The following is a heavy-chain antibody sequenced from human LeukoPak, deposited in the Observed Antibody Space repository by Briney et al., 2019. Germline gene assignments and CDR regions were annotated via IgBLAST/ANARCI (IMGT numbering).Heavy chain of an antibody. D-gene: IGHD3-22*01. V-gene: IGHV4-59*01. J-gene: IGHJ5*02. CDR1: GGSISSYF. CDR2: VYYSGSH. Sequence: SETLSLTCTVSGGSISSYFWSWIRQPPGMGLEWIGYVYYSGSHNYNPSLKSRLTISVDTSKNQFSLRLRSVTAADAAVYYCARVFDDYYDSSADPPLWFDPWGQGTLVTVSS. CDR3: ARVFDDYYDSSADPPLWFDP.